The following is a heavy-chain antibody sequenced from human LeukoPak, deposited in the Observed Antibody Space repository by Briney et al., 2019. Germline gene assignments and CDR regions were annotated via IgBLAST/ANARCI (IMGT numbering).Heavy chain of an antibody. V-gene: IGHV1-46*01. CDR1: GCTFTSYY. CDR2: SNPSGGST. D-gene: IGHD3-22*01. CDR3: ARSGYYNEFDY. J-gene: IGHJ4*02. Sequence: ASVKVSCKASGCTFTSYYMHWVRQAPGQGLEWMGISNPSGGSTSYAQKFQGRVTMTRDTSTSTVYMELSSLRSEDTAVYYCARSGYYNEFDYWSQGTLVTVSS.